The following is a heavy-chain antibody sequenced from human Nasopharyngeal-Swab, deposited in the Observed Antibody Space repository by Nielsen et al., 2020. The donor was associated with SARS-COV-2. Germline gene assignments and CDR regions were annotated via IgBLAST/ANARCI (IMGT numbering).Heavy chain of an antibody. CDR3: ARVGTTGTTASDY. V-gene: IGHV1-18*01. J-gene: IGHJ4*02. D-gene: IGHD1-1*01. Sequence: WVRQAPGQGLEWMGWISAYNGNTNYAQKFQGRVTMTTDTSTSTAYMELRSLRSDDTAVYYCARVGTTGTTASDYWGQGTLVTVSS. CDR2: ISAYNGNT.